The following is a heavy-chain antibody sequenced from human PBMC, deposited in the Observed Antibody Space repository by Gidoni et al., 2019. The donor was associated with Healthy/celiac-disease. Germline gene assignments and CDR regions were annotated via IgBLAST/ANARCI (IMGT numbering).Heavy chain of an antibody. CDR2: IDYSGRT. J-gene: IGHJ6*02. D-gene: IGHD3-3*01. Sequence: QVQLQESGPGLVKPSQTLSLTCTVSGGSLSSGGYYWSWSRQHTGKGLVWIGYIDYSGRTYYNPSLKSRVTISVDTYKNQFSLKLSSVTAADTAVYYCARAYYDFWSGYYTGLYGMDVWGQGTTVTVSS. CDR1: GGSLSSGGYY. V-gene: IGHV4-31*03. CDR3: ARAYYDFWSGYYTGLYGMDV.